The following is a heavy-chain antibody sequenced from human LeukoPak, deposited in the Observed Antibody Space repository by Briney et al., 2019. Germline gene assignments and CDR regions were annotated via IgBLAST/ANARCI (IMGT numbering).Heavy chain of an antibody. D-gene: IGHD5-18*01. Sequence: GGSLRLSCAASGFSFSSHWMHWVRQGPGKGLVWVSRIDSDGSSTSYADSVKGRFTISRDNTKNTLYLEMNSLRAEDTALYYCARIRGYNYGFFDYWSQGTLVTVSS. V-gene: IGHV3-74*01. CDR3: ARIRGYNYGFFDY. CDR2: IDSDGSST. J-gene: IGHJ4*02. CDR1: GFSFSSHW.